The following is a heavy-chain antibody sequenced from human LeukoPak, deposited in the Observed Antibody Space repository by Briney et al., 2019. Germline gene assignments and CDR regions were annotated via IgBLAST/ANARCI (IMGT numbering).Heavy chain of an antibody. CDR2: IDPDGSEK. CDR3: ARIYYFGDNNWRYFDN. V-gene: IGHV3-7*01. D-gene: IGHD3-10*01. J-gene: IGHJ4*02. CDR1: GFTFNSYW. Sequence: GGSLRLSCAASGFTFNSYWMSWVRQAPGKGLEWVADIDPDGSEKQYGDSVKGRFTTSRDNAKNSLYLQMNSLRAEDTAIYYCARIYYFGDNNWRYFDNWGQGTLVTVSS.